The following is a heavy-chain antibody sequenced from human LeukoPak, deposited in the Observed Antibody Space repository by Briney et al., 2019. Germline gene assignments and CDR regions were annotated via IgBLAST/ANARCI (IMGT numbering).Heavy chain of an antibody. V-gene: IGHV4-59*08. CDR1: GGSISSYY. CDR3: ARRYTASPGERFDY. Sequence: SETLSLTCPVSGGSISSYYWSWIRQPPGKGLEWIGYIYYSGSTNYNPSLKSRVTISLDTSKNQFSLMLGSLTAADTAVYYCARRYTASPGERFDYWGPGILVTVSS. D-gene: IGHD2-2*02. CDR2: IYYSGST. J-gene: IGHJ4*02.